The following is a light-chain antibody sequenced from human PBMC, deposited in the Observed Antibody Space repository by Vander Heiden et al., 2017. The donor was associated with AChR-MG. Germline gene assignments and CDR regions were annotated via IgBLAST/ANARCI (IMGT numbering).Light chain of an antibody. CDR2: FKSDSAN. V-gene: IGLV5-45*03. Sequence: QAVLTQPSSLSASPGASASLTCTLRSGISVGASTIHWFQQKSGSPPQYLLGFKSDSANQRASGVPSRFSGSKDLSTNAGILLISGLQSEDEADYHCMIWHISAWVFGGGTKLTVL. CDR1: SGISVGAST. J-gene: IGLJ3*02. CDR3: MIWHISAWV.